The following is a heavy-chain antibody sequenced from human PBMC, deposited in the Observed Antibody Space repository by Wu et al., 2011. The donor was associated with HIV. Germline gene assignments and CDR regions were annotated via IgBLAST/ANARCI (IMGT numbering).Heavy chain of an antibody. CDR2: ISSSGRTI. V-gene: IGHV3-11*04. D-gene: IGHD3-3*01. CDR3: ARDQRDYDFWSGYQTRYYYYMDV. Sequence: YISSSGRTIYDADSVKGRFTISRDNAKNSLYLQMNSLRVEDTAVYYCARDQRDYDFWSGYQTRYYYYMDVWGKGTTVTVSS. J-gene: IGHJ6*03.